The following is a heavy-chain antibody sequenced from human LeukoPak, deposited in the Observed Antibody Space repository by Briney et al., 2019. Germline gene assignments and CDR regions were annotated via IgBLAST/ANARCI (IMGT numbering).Heavy chain of an antibody. V-gene: IGHV3-23*01. CDR3: ARGEYYYDGGY. CDR1: GFTFSTYV. Sequence: PGGPLRLSCAASGFTFSTYVMSWVRQAPGKGLEWVSTIGADGGSTYYAASVKGRFTISRDNAKNSLFLQMNSLRAEDTAVYYCARGEYYYDGGYWGQGTLVTVSS. J-gene: IGHJ4*02. D-gene: IGHD3-22*01. CDR2: IGADGGST.